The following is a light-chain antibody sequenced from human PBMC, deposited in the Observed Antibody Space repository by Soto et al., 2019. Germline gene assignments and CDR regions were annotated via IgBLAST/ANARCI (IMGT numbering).Light chain of an antibody. CDR1: QSVLYSSANKDY. Sequence: DIVMTQSPDSLAVSLGERASINCTSSQSVLYSSANKDYIARYQQKPGQPPKLLIYWASTRQSGVPERFSGSGSGTDFTLTITSLQAGDVAVYYCQQYHSTPITFGQGTRLEIK. CDR3: QQYHSTPIT. CDR2: WAS. J-gene: IGKJ5*01. V-gene: IGKV4-1*01.